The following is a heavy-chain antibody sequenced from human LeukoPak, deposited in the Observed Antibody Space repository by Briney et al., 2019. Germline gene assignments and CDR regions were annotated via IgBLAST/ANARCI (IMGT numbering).Heavy chain of an antibody. D-gene: IGHD5-24*01. J-gene: IGHJ4*02. CDR1: GYTFTGDY. Sequence: ASVKVSCKPSGYTFTGDYMHCVRAAPERGREWMGWINTNSGGTNYAQKFRGRVTMTRDTSISTAYMEMSRLRSDDTAVYYCAREEMATIPFDYWGQGTLVTVSS. CDR2: INTNSGGT. V-gene: IGHV1-2*02. CDR3: AREEMATIPFDY.